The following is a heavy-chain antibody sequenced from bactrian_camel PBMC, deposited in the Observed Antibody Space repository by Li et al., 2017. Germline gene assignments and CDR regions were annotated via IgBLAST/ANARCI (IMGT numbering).Heavy chain of an antibody. CDR1: GYTYDTYC. V-gene: IGHV3S55*01. Sequence: VQRVESGGGSVQAGGSLRLSCEAPGYTYDTYCMGWFRQAPGKEREGIASIRSDGSTSYADSVKGRFTISQDNGQNILYLQMNSLQPEDAAMYYCAAEWSAVSCLALRVPMSEFVYRGQGTQVTVS. J-gene: IGHJ4*01. D-gene: IGHD5*01. CDR2: IRSDGST. CDR3: AAEWSAVSCLALRVPMSEFVY.